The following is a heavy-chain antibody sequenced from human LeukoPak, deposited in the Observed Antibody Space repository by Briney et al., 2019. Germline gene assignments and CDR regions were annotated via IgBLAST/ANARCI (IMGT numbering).Heavy chain of an antibody. D-gene: IGHD3-22*01. J-gene: IGHJ3*02. CDR2: ISGDGGST. CDR1: GFTFDDYA. CDR3: SSMIVVVITSRKAFDI. Sequence: GSLRLSCAASGFTFDDYAMHWVRQAPGKGLEWVSLISGDGGSTYYADSVKGRFTISRDNSKNSLYLQMNSLRTEDTALYYCSSMIVVVITSRKAFDIWGQGTMVTVSS. V-gene: IGHV3-43*02.